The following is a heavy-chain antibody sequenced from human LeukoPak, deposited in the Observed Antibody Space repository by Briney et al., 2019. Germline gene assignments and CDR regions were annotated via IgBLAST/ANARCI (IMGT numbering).Heavy chain of an antibody. CDR1: GFTFSSYG. V-gene: IGHV3-30*18. D-gene: IGHD3-22*01. CDR3: AKATYYYDSSGYYTDY. Sequence: GGSLRLSCAASGFTFSSYGMHWVRQAPGKGLEGVAVISYDGSKKYYADSVKGRFTISRDNSKNTLYLQMNSLRAEDTAVYYCAKATYYYDSSGYYTDYWGQGTLVTVSS. J-gene: IGHJ4*02. CDR2: ISYDGSKK.